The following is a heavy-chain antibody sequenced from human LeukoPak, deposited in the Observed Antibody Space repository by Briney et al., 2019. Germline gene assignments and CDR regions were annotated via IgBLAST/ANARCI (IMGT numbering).Heavy chain of an antibody. V-gene: IGHV1-2*02. CDR1: GYTFTGYY. J-gene: IGHJ4*02. Sequence: ASVKVSCKASGYTFTGYYMHWVRQAPGQGLEWMGWINPNSGGTNYAQKFQGRVTLTRDLSTSTDYLELSSLRSEDTAVYYCARGARTYRSGWYYNERGDYWGQGTLVTVSS. CDR2: INPNSGGT. D-gene: IGHD6-19*01. CDR3: ARGARTYRSGWYYNERGDY.